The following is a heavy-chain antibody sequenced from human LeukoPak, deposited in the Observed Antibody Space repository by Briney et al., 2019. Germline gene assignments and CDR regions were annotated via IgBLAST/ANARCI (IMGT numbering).Heavy chain of an antibody. D-gene: IGHD3-10*01. J-gene: IGHJ4*02. CDR2: ITSSSSVI. CDR3: ARVPVLLWFGELPHFDY. V-gene: IGHV3-48*04. Sequence: GGSLRLSCAASGFSFSDYSVDWVRQAPGKGLEWLSYITSSSSVIYYADSVKGRFTVSRDNAKNSLYLQMNSLRAEDTAVYYCARVPVLLWFGELPHFDYWGQGTLVTVSS. CDR1: GFSFSDYS.